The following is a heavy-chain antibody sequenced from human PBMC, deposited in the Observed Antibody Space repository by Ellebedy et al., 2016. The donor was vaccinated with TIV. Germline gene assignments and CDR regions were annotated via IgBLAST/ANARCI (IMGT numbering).Heavy chain of an antibody. D-gene: IGHD4-11*01. CDR3: AREKVTTVFGY. CDR1: GYTFTNYA. Sequence: AASVKVSCKASGYTFTNYAMHWVRQAPGQRLEWMGWINAGNGDTRYSQKFQGRVTITMDTSASTAYMELGSLRSEDTAVYYCAREKVTTVFGYWGQGTLVTVSS. CDR2: INAGNGDT. J-gene: IGHJ4*02. V-gene: IGHV1-3*01.